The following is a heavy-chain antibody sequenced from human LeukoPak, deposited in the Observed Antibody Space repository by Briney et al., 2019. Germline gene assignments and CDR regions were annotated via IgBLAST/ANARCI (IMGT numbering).Heavy chain of an antibody. D-gene: IGHD3-3*01. CDR3: AKGSTYDFWEGHFDY. CDR1: GFTFSSYG. Sequence: PGGSLRLSCAASGFTFSSYGMHWVRQAPGKGLEWVAFIRYDGSNKYYADSVKGRFTISRDNSKNTLYLQMNSLRAEDTAVYYCAKGSTYDFWEGHFDYWGQGTLVTVSS. J-gene: IGHJ4*02. CDR2: IRYDGSNK. V-gene: IGHV3-30*02.